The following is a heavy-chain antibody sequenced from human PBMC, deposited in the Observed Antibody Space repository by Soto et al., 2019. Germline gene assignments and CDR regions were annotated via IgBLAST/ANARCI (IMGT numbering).Heavy chain of an antibody. J-gene: IGHJ5*02. D-gene: IGHD6-13*01. CDR2: ISSSSSYI. CDR1: GFTFSSYS. Sequence: PGGSLRLSCAASGFTFSSYSMNWVRQAPGKGLEWVSSISSSSSYIYYADSVKGRFTISRDNAKNSLYLQMNSLRAEDTAVYYCARDKLNTILVVAAAGWFDPWGQGTLVTVSS. V-gene: IGHV3-21*01. CDR3: ARDKLNTILVVAAAGWFDP.